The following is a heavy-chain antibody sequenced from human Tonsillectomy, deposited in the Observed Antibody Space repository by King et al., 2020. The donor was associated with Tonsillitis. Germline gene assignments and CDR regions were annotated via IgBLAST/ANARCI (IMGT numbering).Heavy chain of an antibody. CDR2: VSFDGSRQ. D-gene: IGHD6-19*01. CDR1: GFPFSSYG. J-gene: IGHJ4*02. CDR3: AREALYSSAWGIEY. Sequence: VQLVESGGGVVQPGRSLRLSCAASGFPFSSYGMHWVRQAPGKGLEWVAVVSFDGSRQHYADSVKGRFTISRDNSKNTLYLQMNSLRAEDTAVYCCAREALYSSAWGIEYWGQGTLGTVSS. V-gene: IGHV3-33*05.